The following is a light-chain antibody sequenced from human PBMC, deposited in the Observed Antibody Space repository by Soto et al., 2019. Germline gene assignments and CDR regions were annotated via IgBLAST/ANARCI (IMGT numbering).Light chain of an antibody. CDR3: HQRNK. CDR2: DTS. J-gene: IGKJ5*01. V-gene: IGKV3-11*01. CDR1: QFLSSY. Sequence: EVVLTHSAATLALAPGEKATLSCRASQFLSSYLAWYQQKPGQPPRLLIYDTSNRATGIPARFSGSRSGTDFTLTNSSLEPEDFGVYFCHQRNKFGQGTRLEIK.